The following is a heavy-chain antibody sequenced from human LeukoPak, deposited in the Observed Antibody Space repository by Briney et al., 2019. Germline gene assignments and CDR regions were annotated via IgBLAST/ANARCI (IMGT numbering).Heavy chain of an antibody. CDR3: ARVSVVVAATQDYYYYYMDV. V-gene: IGHV1-18*04. CDR1: GYTFTGYY. D-gene: IGHD2-15*01. J-gene: IGHJ6*03. CDR2: ISAYNGNT. Sequence: GASVKVSCKASGYTFTGYYMHWVRQAPGQGLEWMGWISAYNGNTNYAQKLQGRVPMTTDTSTRTAYMELRSLRSDDTGVYYCARVSVVVAATQDYYYYYMDVWGKGTTVTVSS.